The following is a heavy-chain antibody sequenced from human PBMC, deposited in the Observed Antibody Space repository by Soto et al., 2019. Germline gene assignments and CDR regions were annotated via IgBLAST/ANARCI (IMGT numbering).Heavy chain of an antibody. J-gene: IGHJ6*02. CDR3: ARDGKRDYYDSSGYSDPYYYYGMDV. CDR1: GYTFTSYY. CDR2: INPSGGST. Sequence: ASVKVSCKASGYTFTSYYMHWVRQAPGQGLEWMGIINPSGGSTSYAQKFQGRVTMTRDTSTSTVYMELSSLRSEDTAVYYCARDGKRDYYDSSGYSDPYYYYGMDVWGPGSRFTVCS. D-gene: IGHD3-22*01. V-gene: IGHV1-46*01.